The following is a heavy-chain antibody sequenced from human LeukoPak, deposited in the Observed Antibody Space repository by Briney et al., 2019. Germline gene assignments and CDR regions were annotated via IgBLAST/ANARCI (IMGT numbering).Heavy chain of an antibody. D-gene: IGHD5-18*01. CDR2: IYYSGST. CDR3: ARLRDTAMARTDDYGDYYLDD. J-gene: IGHJ4*02. Sequence: SETLSLTSTVSGGSTSSSSYYWGWIRQPPGKGLEWIGSIYYSGSTYYNPSLKSRVTISVDTSKNQFSLKLSSVTAADTAVYYCARLRDTAMARTDDYGDYYLDDWGQGTLVTVSS. CDR1: GGSTSSSSYY. V-gene: IGHV4-39*01.